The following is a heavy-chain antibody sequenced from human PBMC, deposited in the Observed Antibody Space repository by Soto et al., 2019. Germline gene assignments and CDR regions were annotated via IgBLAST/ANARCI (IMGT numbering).Heavy chain of an antibody. CDR2: ISSSGSTI. CDR1: GFTFSDYY. D-gene: IGHD2-21*01. CDR3: ASGVVVGNDAFDI. V-gene: IGHV3-11*01. Sequence: PGGSLRLSCAASGFTFSDYYMSWIRQAPGKGLEWVSYISSSGSTIYYADSVKGRFTISRDNAKNSLYLQMNSLRAEDTAVYYCASGVVVGNDAFDIWGQGTMVTVST. J-gene: IGHJ3*02.